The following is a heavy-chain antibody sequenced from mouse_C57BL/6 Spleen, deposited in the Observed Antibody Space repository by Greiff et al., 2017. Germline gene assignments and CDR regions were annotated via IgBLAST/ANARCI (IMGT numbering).Heavy chain of an antibody. CDR2: LDPSDSYT. D-gene: IGHD3-2*02. J-gene: IGHJ3*01. V-gene: IGHV1-50*01. CDR3: ARPQATAWFAY. Sequence: QVQLQQPGAELVKPGASVKLSCKASGYTFTSYWMQWVKQRPGQGLEWIGELDPSDSYTNYNQKFKGKATLTVDTSSSTAYMQLSSLTSEDSAVDYCARPQATAWFAYWGQGTLVTVSA. CDR1: GYTFTSYW.